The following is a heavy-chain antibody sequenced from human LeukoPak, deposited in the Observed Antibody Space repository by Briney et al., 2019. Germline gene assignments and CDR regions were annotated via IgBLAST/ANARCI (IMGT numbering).Heavy chain of an antibody. D-gene: IGHD3-16*02. V-gene: IGHV3-15*01. CDR2: IKSKTDGGTT. Sequence: PGGTLRLSCAASGFTFSNAWMGWVRQAPGKGLEWVGRIKSKTDGGTTDYAAPVKGRFTISRDDSKNTLYLQMNSLKTEDTAVYYCTTLGGVIVSFDYWGQGTLVTVSS. J-gene: IGHJ4*02. CDR3: TTLGGVIVSFDY. CDR1: GFTFSNAW.